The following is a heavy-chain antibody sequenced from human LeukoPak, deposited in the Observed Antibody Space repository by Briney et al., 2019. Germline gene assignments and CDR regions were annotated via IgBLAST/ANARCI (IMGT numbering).Heavy chain of an antibody. CDR2: IYYSGST. J-gene: IGHJ4*02. CDR1: GGSVSSGSYY. CDR3: ARFRLRLGFDY. D-gene: IGHD3-16*01. Sequence: SETLSLTCTVSGGSVSSGSYYWSWIRQPPGKGLEWIGYIYYSGSTNYNPSLKSRVTISVDTSKNQFSLKLSSVTAADTAVYYCARFRLRLGFDYWGQGTLVTVSS. V-gene: IGHV4-61*01.